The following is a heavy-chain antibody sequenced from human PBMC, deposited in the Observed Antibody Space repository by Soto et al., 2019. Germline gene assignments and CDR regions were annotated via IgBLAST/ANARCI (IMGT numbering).Heavy chain of an antibody. V-gene: IGHV1-2*02. J-gene: IGHJ6*02. CDR3: ARSMGYYYGPGSGNGHGF. CDR1: GYTFTSYY. D-gene: IGHD3-10*01. CDR2: INPKFGDP. Sequence: QVQLVQSGAEVKEPGDSVRVSCEASGYTFTSYYIHWVRQAPGQGLEWMGWINPKFGDPTYAQDFQGRVSMTSDMAISTVYLELSRLTSDDMAIYYCARSMGYYYGPGSGNGHGFWGQGSTVTV.